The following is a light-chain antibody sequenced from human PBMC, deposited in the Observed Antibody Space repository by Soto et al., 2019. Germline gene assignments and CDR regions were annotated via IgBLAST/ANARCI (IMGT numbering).Light chain of an antibody. CDR1: QSVSSN. Sequence: EIVMTQSPDTLSVSPGERATLSCRASQSVSSNLAWYQQKPGQAPRLLIYGASTRATGIPDRFSGSRSGAEFSLTINSLQSEDFAVYYCQQYKNWPLFGQGTRLEIK. J-gene: IGKJ5*01. CDR3: QQYKNWPL. V-gene: IGKV3-15*01. CDR2: GAS.